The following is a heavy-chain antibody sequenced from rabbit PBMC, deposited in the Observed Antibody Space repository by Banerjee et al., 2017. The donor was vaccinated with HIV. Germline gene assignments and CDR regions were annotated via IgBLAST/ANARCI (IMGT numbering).Heavy chain of an antibody. Sequence: QSLEESGGDLVKPGASLTLTCTASGFSFSSSYYMCWVRQAPGKGLEWIGCIYAGSSGNTWYASWAKGRFTISKTSSTTVTLQMTSLTAADTATYFCARRSAYGTGSGDLFNLWGPGTLVTVS. CDR1: GFSFSSSYY. CDR3: ARRSAYGTGSGDLFNL. J-gene: IGHJ4*01. V-gene: IGHV1S40*01. D-gene: IGHD7-1*01. CDR2: IYAGSSGNT.